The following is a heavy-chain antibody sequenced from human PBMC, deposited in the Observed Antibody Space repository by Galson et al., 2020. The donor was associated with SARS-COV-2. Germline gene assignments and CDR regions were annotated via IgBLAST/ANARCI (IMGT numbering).Heavy chain of an antibody. CDR2: IDWDDDQ. V-gene: IGHV2-70*11. D-gene: IGHD2-2*01. CDR3: ARGIGYCSSTSCSDYYYYGMDV. CDR1: GFSLSTSGMC. Sequence: SGPTLVKPTQTLTLTCTFSGFSLSTSGMCVSWIRQPPGKALEWLARIDWDDDQYYSTSLKTRLTISKDTSKNQVVLTMTNMDPVDTATYYCARGIGYCSSTSCSDYYYYGMDVWGQGTTVTVSS. J-gene: IGHJ6*02.